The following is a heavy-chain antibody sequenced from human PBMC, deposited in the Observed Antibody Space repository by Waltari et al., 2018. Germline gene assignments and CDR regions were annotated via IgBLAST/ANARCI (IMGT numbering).Heavy chain of an antibody. Sequence: QVQLVQSGAEVQKPASSVEVSCKASGGTFSSYAISWVRHSPGQGLEWMGGIIPIFGTANYAQKFQGRVTITADESTSTAYMELSSLRSEDTAVYYCAREHCGGDCYSGDAFDIWGQGTMVTVSS. V-gene: IGHV1-69*01. CDR1: GGTFSSYA. CDR3: AREHCGGDCYSGDAFDI. D-gene: IGHD2-21*02. CDR2: IIPIFGTA. J-gene: IGHJ3*02.